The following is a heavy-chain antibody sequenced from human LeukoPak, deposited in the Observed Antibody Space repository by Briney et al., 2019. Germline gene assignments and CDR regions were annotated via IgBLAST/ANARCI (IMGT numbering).Heavy chain of an antibody. CDR1: GYTFTGYH. J-gene: IGHJ4*02. D-gene: IGHD3-16*01. CDR2: INPNSGDT. CDR3: ATQRGSYLWGTDFDY. Sequence: ASVKVSCKASGYTFTGYHMHWVRQARGQGLEWMGWINPNSGDTKYAQKFQGRVTMTRETSISTAYMELSRLRSDDTAVYYCATQRGSYLWGTDFDYWGQGTLVTVSS. V-gene: IGHV1-2*02.